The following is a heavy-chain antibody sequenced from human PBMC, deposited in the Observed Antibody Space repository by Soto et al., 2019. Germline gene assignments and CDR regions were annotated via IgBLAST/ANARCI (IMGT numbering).Heavy chain of an antibody. CDR1: GGTFSSYG. V-gene: IGHV1-69*14. D-gene: IGHD3-22*01. J-gene: IGHJ6*02. CDR3: ARGGSDYEGSGYYQGHV. Sequence: QVQLVESGAEVKKPGSSVKASCKMSGGTFSSYGFSWVREAPGQGIVGMGVIVPIFGAEHPQKFQGRFTITAVKSTNTVFREQRGLRSDDTAVYYCARGGSDYEGSGYYQGHVWGQGTTVTVSS. CDR2: IVPIFGA.